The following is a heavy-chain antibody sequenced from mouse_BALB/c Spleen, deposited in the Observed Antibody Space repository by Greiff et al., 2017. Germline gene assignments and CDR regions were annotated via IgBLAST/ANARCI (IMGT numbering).Heavy chain of an antibody. CDR2: ISDGGSYT. CDR3: ARDRGSYYGLFYAMDY. Sequence: EVQLQESGGGLVKPGGSLKLSCAASGFTFSDYYMYWVRQTPEKRLEWVATISDGGSYTYYPDSVKGRFTISRDNAKNNLYLQMSSLKSEDTAMYYCARDRGSYYGLFYAMDYWGQGTSVTVSS. D-gene: IGHD2-1*01. CDR1: GFTFSDYY. J-gene: IGHJ4*01. V-gene: IGHV5-4*02.